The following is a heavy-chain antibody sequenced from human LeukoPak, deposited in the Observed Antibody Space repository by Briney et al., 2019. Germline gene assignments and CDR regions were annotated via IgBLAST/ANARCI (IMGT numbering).Heavy chain of an antibody. V-gene: IGHV3-23*01. D-gene: IGHD2-15*01. J-gene: IGHJ4*02. CDR3: AKYRRFEVLAAPFDY. CDR2: ISGSGGST. Sequence: EXXSAISGSGGSTYYADSVKGRFTISRDNSKHTLYLHMNSLRAEDTAVYYCAKYRRFEVLAAPFDYWGQGTLVTVSS.